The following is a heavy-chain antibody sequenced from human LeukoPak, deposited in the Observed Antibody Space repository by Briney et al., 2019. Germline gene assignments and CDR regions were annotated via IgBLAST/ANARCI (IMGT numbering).Heavy chain of an antibody. Sequence: GGSLRLSCVASGFTFSSYWMSWVRQAPGKGLEWVANINRDGSEKYYADSVKGRFTISRDNRKNSLYLQMNSLRTEDTALYYCAKDRGAYCGGDCYSGGGLDYWGQGTLVTVSS. CDR2: INRDGSEK. CDR1: GFTFSSYW. D-gene: IGHD2-21*02. V-gene: IGHV3-7*03. J-gene: IGHJ4*02. CDR3: AKDRGAYCGGDCYSGGGLDY.